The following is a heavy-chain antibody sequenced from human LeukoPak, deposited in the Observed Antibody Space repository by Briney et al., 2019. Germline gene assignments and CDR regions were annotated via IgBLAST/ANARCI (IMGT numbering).Heavy chain of an antibody. CDR1: GFTFSSYG. J-gene: IGHJ6*03. CDR2: IRYDGSNK. V-gene: IGHV3-30*02. D-gene: IGHD6-19*01. CDR3: AKDNAIAVAGTGYYYYYYMDV. Sequence: PGGSLRLSCAASGFTFSSYGMHWVRQAPGKGLEWVAFIRYDGSNKYYADSVKGRFTISRDNSKNTLYLQMNSLRAEDTAVYYCAKDNAIAVAGTGYYYYYYMDVWGKGTTVTISS.